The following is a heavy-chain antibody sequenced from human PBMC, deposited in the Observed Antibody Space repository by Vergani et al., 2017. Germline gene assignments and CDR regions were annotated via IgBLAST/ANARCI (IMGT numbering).Heavy chain of an antibody. CDR3: ASVRTVVVVAANYYYYSGMDV. CDR1: GGSISSGDYY. CDR2: IYYSGST. D-gene: IGHD2-15*01. V-gene: IGHV4-30-4*08. Sequence: VQLQESGPGLVKPSQTLYLTCTVSGGSISSGDYYWSWIRQPPGKGLEWIGYIYYSGSTYYNPSLKSRVTISVDTSKNQFSLKLSSVTAASTAVYYCASVRTVVVVAANYYYYSGMDVWGQGTTVTVSS. J-gene: IGHJ6*02.